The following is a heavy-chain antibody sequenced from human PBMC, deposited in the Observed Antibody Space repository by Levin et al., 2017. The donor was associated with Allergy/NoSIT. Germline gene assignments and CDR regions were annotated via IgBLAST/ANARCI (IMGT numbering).Heavy chain of an antibody. J-gene: IGHJ4*02. CDR1: GYTFIDSH. V-gene: IGHV1-2*02. Sequence: GESLKISCKASGYTFIDSHLHWVREAPGRGLEWMGWINATTGGTKYAQIFQGRLTVTRDTSTSTVYMELRGLRFDDAAIYYCAREVTSSWFDYWGQGTLVTVSS. CDR2: INATTGGT. CDR3: AREVTSSWFDY. D-gene: IGHD6-13*01.